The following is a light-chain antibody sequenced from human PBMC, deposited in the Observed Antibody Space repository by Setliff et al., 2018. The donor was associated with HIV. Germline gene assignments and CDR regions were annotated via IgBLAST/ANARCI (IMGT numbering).Light chain of an antibody. CDR1: SSDVGAYNY. CDR3: SSYTTSSTVL. Sequence: QSALTQPASVSGSPGQSITISCTGTSSDVGAYNYVSWYQQHPGKAPKLMIYEVNNRPSGVSNRFSGSKSDNTASLTISGLQAEDEADYYCSSYTTSSTVLFGGGTKVTGL. V-gene: IGLV2-14*01. J-gene: IGLJ3*02. CDR2: EVN.